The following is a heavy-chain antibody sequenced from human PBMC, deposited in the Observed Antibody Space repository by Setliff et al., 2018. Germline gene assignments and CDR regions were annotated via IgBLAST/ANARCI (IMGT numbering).Heavy chain of an antibody. CDR3: ARRPPSYYYGMDV. CDR2: IYYSGNSNYDT. V-gene: IGHV4-59*12. Sequence: PSETLSLTCIVSGGSINSYYWNWIRQPPGKGLEWIGYIYYSGNSNYDTNYNPSLKSRVTISVDKSKNQFSLKLSSVTAADTAVYYCARRPPSYYYGMDVWGQGTTVTVSS. J-gene: IGHJ6*02. CDR1: GGSINSYY.